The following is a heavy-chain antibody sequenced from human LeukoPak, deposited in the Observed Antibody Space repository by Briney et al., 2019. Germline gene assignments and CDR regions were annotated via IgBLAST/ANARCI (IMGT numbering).Heavy chain of an antibody. Sequence: SETLSLTCTVSGGSISIYYWSWIRQPPGKGLEWIGYIYDSGSTNYNPSLKSRVTISVDTSKNQFSLKLSSVTAADTAVYYCARVYGGNSLDAFDIWGQGTMVTVSS. CDR3: ARVYGGNSLDAFDI. J-gene: IGHJ3*02. CDR1: GGSISIYY. V-gene: IGHV4-59*12. D-gene: IGHD4-23*01. CDR2: IYDSGST.